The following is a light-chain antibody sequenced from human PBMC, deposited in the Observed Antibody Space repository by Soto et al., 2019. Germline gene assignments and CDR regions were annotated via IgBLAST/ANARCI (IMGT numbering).Light chain of an antibody. CDR3: QQSHSSLT. J-gene: IGKJ4*01. Sequence: DIHLTQSPSSLSASVGDRVTITCRVSQGITTYLNWYQQKPGKAPKLLIYAASSLQSGVPSRFSGSGSGTDFTLTINRLQPEDLATYYCQQSHSSLTFGGGTKVEIK. CDR2: AAS. CDR1: QGITTY. V-gene: IGKV1-39*01.